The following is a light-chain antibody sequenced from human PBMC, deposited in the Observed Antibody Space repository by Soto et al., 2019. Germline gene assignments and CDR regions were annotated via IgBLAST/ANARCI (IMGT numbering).Light chain of an antibody. CDR1: QSISSW. CDR2: KAS. CDR3: QQYYSWPLA. Sequence: DIQMTQSPSTLSASVGDRVTITCRASQSISSWLAWYQQKPGKAPNLLIYKASSLESGVPSRFSGSGSGTEFILTISSLQPDDFATEYCQQYYSWPLAFGRGTKVDIK. V-gene: IGKV1-5*03. J-gene: IGKJ4*01.